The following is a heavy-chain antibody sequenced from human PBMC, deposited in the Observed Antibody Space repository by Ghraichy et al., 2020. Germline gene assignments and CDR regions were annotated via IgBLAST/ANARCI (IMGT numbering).Heavy chain of an antibody. CDR3: ARERVGEWSYYYYYYMDV. CDR2: INHSGST. D-gene: IGHD3-16*01. J-gene: IGHJ6*03. V-gene: IGHV4-34*01. Sequence: SETLSLTCAVYGGSFSGYYWSWIRQPPGKGLEWIGEINHSGSTNYNPSLKSRVTISVDTSKNQFSLKLNSVTAADTAVYYCARERVGEWSYYYYYYMDVWGKGTTVTVSS. CDR1: GGSFSGYY.